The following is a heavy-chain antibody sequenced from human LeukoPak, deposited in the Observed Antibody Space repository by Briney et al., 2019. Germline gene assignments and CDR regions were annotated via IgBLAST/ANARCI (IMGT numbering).Heavy chain of an antibody. V-gene: IGHV4-59*01. CDR1: GGSISSYY. CDR2: IYYSGST. Sequence: PSETLSLTCTVSGGSISSYYWSWIRQPPGKGLEWIGYIYYSGSTNYNPSLKSRVTISVDTSKNQFSLKLSSVTAADTAVYYCARGGNYYDSSGYPLPFDYWGQGTLVTVSS. CDR3: ARGGNYYDSSGYPLPFDY. D-gene: IGHD3-22*01. J-gene: IGHJ4*02.